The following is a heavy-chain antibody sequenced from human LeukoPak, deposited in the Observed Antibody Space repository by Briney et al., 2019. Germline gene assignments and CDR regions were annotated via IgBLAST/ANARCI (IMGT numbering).Heavy chain of an antibody. CDR3: AREGPYSSSWYGAFDI. J-gene: IGHJ3*02. D-gene: IGHD6-13*01. CDR1: GGSISSSSYY. V-gene: IGHV4-39*07. CDR2: IYYSGSS. Sequence: SETLSLTCTVSGGSISSSSYYWGWIRQPPRKGLEWIGSIYYSGSSYYNPSLKNRVTISLDTSKNQFSLKLSSVTAADTAVYYCAREGPYSSSWYGAFDIWGQGTMVTVSS.